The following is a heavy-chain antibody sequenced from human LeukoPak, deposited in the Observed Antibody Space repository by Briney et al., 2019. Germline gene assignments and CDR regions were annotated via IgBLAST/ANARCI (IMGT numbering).Heavy chain of an antibody. D-gene: IGHD3-10*01. Sequence: PSETLSLTCTVSGGSISSYYWSWIRQPPGKGLEWIGYIYTSGSTNYNPSLKSRVTISVDTSKNQFSLKLSSVTAADTAVYYCARAILNSFWEWDYFDYWGQGTLVTVSS. CDR2: IYTSGST. J-gene: IGHJ4*02. CDR3: ARAILNSFWEWDYFDY. V-gene: IGHV4-4*09. CDR1: GGSISSYY.